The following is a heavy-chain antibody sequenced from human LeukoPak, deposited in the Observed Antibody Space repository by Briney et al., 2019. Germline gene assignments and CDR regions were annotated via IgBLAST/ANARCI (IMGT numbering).Heavy chain of an antibody. CDR1: GFTVSSNY. CDR2: IYSGGST. J-gene: IGHJ4*02. D-gene: IGHD2-15*01. Sequence: GGSLRLSCAASGFTVSSNYMSWVRQAPGKGLEWVSVIYSGGSTYYADSVKGRFTISRDNAKNSLYLQMNSLRAEDTAVYYCARDGVVVAATAPFDYWGQGTLVTVSS. V-gene: IGHV3-66*01. CDR3: ARDGVVVAATAPFDY.